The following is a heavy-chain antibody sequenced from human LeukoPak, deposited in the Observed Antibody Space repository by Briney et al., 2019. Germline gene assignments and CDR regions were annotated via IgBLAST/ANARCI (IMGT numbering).Heavy chain of an antibody. CDR3: ARRQSDIVVVVAPPGNWFDP. J-gene: IGHJ5*02. D-gene: IGHD2-15*01. CDR2: INHSGST. V-gene: IGHV4-34*01. Sequence: PSETLSLTCAVYGGSFSGYYWSWIRQPPGKGLEWIGEINHSGSTNYNPSLKSRVTISVDTSKNQFSLKLSRVTAADTAVYYCARRQSDIVVVVAPPGNWFDPWGQGTLVTVSS. CDR1: GGSFSGYY.